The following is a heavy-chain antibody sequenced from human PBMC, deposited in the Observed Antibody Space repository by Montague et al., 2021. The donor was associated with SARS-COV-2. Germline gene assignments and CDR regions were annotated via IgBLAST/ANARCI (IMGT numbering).Heavy chain of an antibody. V-gene: IGHV2-70*01. CDR1: EFSLSTSGMC. Sequence: PALVKPTQTLTLTCTFSEFSLSTSGMCVSWIRQPPGKALEWLALIGWXXXKYYSTSLKTRLTISKDTSKHQVVLTMTNMDPVDTATYYCARIWGATRGDAFDIWGQGTMVTVSS. CDR2: IGWXXXK. J-gene: IGHJ3*02. D-gene: IGHD1-26*01. CDR3: ARIWGATRGDAFDI.